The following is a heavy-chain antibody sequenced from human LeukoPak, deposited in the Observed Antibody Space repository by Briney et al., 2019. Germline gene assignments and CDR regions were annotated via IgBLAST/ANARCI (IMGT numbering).Heavy chain of an antibody. CDR1: GFTFSSYA. CDR3: ARGGFLEWLSRNYYYYGMDV. Sequence: GRSLRLSCAASGFTFSSYAMHWVRQAPGKGLEWVAVISYDGSNKYYADSVKGRFTISRDNSKNTLYLQMNSLRAEDTAVYYCARGGFLEWLSRNYYYYGMDVWGQGTTVTVSS. V-gene: IGHV3-30-3*01. J-gene: IGHJ6*02. D-gene: IGHD3-3*01. CDR2: ISYDGSNK.